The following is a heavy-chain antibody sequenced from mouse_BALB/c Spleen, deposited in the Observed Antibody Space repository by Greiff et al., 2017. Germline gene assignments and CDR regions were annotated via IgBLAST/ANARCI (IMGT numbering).Heavy chain of an antibody. J-gene: IGHJ2*01. Sequence: EVQLQESGAELVRPGALVKLSCKASGFNIKDYYMHWVQQRPEQGLEWIGWIDPENGNTIYDPKFQGKASITADTSSNTAYLQLSSLTSEDTAVYYCARPYGSSYYFDYWGKGTTLTVSS. V-gene: IGHV14-1*02. D-gene: IGHD1-1*01. CDR3: ARPYGSSYYFDY. CDR2: IDPENGNT. CDR1: GFNIKDYY.